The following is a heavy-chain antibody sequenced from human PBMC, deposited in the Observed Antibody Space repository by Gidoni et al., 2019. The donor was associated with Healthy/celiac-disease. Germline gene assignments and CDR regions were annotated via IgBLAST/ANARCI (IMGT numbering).Heavy chain of an antibody. D-gene: IGHD2-8*01. V-gene: IGHV2-5*01. Sequence: QITLKESGPTLVKHTQTLTLTCTFSGFSLSTSGVGVGWIRQPPGKALEWLALIYWNDDKRYSPSLKSRLTITKDTSKNQVVLTMTNMDPVDTATYYCARLHCTNGVCVTFDYWGQGTLVTVSS. CDR2: IYWNDDK. J-gene: IGHJ4*02. CDR3: ARLHCTNGVCVTFDY. CDR1: GFSLSTSGVG.